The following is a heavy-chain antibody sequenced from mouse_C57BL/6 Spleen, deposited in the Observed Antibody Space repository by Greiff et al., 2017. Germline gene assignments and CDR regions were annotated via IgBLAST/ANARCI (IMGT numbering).Heavy chain of an antibody. D-gene: IGHD4-1*01. CDR3: ARLGRGFAY. Sequence: EVQLQQSGPELVKPGASVKISCKASGYTFTDYYMNWVKQSHGKSLEWIGDINPNNGGTSYNQKLKGKDTLTVDKTSSTAYMELRSLTSEDSAVYYCARLGRGFAYWGQGTLVTVSA. J-gene: IGHJ3*01. V-gene: IGHV1-26*01. CDR1: GYTFTDYY. CDR2: INPNNGGT.